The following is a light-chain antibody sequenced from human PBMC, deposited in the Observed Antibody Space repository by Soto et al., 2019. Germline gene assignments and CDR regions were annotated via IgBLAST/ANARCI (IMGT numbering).Light chain of an antibody. CDR2: EVS. V-gene: IGLV2-14*01. CDR1: SSDVGAYNY. J-gene: IGLJ2*01. CDR3: SSYTSSRTVV. Sequence: QSALTQPASVSGSPGQSITISCTGTSSDVGAYNYVSWYQQHPGKAPKLIISEVSNRPSGVSNRFSASKSGNTASLTISGLQAEDEADYYCSSYTSSRTVVFGGGTQLTVL.